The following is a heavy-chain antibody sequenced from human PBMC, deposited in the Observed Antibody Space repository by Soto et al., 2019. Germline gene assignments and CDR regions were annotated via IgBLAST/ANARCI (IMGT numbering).Heavy chain of an antibody. D-gene: IGHD2-21*01. Sequence: VQLMLSGAEVKKPGSSVKVSCTASGGTFSSYGISWVRQAPGQGLEWMGGIIPIFGTTNYAQKFRGRVTITADESSNTDYMELSSLRSEDTAVYYCARLSDGYSSHLHYFDYWGQGALVTVSS. CDR2: IIPIFGTT. CDR1: GGTFSSYG. V-gene: IGHV1-69*12. J-gene: IGHJ4*02. CDR3: ARLSDGYSSHLHYFDY.